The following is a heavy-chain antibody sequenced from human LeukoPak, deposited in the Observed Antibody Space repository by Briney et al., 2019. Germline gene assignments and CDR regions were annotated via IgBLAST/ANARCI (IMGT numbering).Heavy chain of an antibody. D-gene: IGHD3-16*01. J-gene: IGHJ4*02. CDR2: IYCNDDK. Sequence: SGPTLVHPTPTLTLTCTFSGFSLSTNGVGVGWIRQPPVKALEWLALIYCNDDKRYSPSLKSRLTITRDTSRNRVGLTMTNMDPVDAGTYYCAHINAWGSYSLFDYWGQGTLVTVSS. V-gene: IGHV2-5*01. CDR3: AHINAWGSYSLFDY. CDR1: GFSLSTNGVG.